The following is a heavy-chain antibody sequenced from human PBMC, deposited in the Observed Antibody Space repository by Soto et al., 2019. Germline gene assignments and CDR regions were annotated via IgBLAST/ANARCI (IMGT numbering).Heavy chain of an antibody. V-gene: IGHV3-23*01. Sequence: HPGGSLRLSCAASGFTFSIYAMSWVRQSPGKGLEWVSSISVSGGSTYYADSVKGRFTISRDNAKNSLYLQMNSLRAEDTAVYYCARALTRYSSTTSCYFSRSTRVFGGMDVSGQGPTVTVSS. CDR1: GFTFSIYA. CDR3: ARALTRYSSTTSCYFSRSTRVFGGMDV. J-gene: IGHJ6*02. CDR2: ISVSGGST. D-gene: IGHD2-2*01.